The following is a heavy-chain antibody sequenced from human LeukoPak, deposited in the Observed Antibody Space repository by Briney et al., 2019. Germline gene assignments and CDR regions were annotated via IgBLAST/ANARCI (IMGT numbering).Heavy chain of an antibody. Sequence: GGSLRLSCAASGFTFNRNGMHWVRQAPGKGLEWVALIWFDGSREYYGDSVKGRFIISRDNSKNTLYLQMNSLRAEDTAVYYCAKDVKRGYFYGSGSGYFDYWGQGTLVTVSS. CDR1: GFTFNRNG. V-gene: IGHV3-33*03. D-gene: IGHD3-10*01. CDR2: IWFDGSRE. J-gene: IGHJ4*02. CDR3: AKDVKRGYFYGSGSGYFDY.